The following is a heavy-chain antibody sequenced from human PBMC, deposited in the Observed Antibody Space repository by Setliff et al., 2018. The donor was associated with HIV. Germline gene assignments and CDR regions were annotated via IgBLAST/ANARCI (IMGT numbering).Heavy chain of an antibody. CDR3: ARAEGYSDNSVHPGRYYYYYMDV. V-gene: IGHV4-34*01. J-gene: IGHJ6*03. CDR1: GGSFSGSC. CDR2: IHHSGTT. Sequence: SETLSLTCAVYGGSFSGSCWNWIRQPPIKGLEWIGEIHHSGTTNYNLSLESRVTMSVDTSKNQFSLKLHSMTAADTAVYYCARAEGYSDNSVHPGRYYYYYMDVWAKGTTVTVSS. D-gene: IGHD3-22*01.